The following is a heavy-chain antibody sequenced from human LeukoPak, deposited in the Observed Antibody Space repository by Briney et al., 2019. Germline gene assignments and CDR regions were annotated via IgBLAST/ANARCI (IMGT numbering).Heavy chain of an antibody. Sequence: GASVKVSCKASGYTFTDYYIHWVRQAPGRGLEWMGWIVPKSGGTHYAQNFQGRVTMTRDTSINTAYLDLRSLRSDDTAVYYCARVWRCADGVCPDVFESWGQGTLVIVSS. CDR3: ARVWRCADGVCPDVFES. CDR1: GYTFTDYY. CDR2: IVPKSGGT. V-gene: IGHV1-2*02. J-gene: IGHJ4*02. D-gene: IGHD2-8*01.